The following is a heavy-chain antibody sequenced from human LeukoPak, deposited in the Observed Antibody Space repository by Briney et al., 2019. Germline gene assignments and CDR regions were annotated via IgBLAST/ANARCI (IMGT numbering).Heavy chain of an antibody. J-gene: IGHJ4*02. CDR1: GYTFTSYD. CDR3: ARGLDHYDTSDYPILRH. CDR2: MNPNSGKT. Sequence: ASVKVSCKASGYTFTSYDINWVRQATGQGLEWMGWMNPNSGKTGYAQDFQGRVTMTRDTSISTAYMELSSLRAEDTAVYYCARGLDHYDTSDYPILRHWGQGTLVTVSS. D-gene: IGHD3-22*01. V-gene: IGHV1-8*01.